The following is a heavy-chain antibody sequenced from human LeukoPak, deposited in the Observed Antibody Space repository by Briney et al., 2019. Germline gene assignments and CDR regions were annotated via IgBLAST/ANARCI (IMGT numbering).Heavy chain of an antibody. CDR3: ARVGAAAQYYFDY. CDR1: GGSISSYY. D-gene: IGHD6-25*01. V-gene: IGHV4-59*01. CDR2: IYYSGST. J-gene: IGHJ4*02. Sequence: SETLSLTCTVSGGSISSYYWSWIREPPGKGLEWIGYIYYSGSTNYNPSLKSRVTISVDTSKNQFSLKLSSVTAADTAVYYCARVGAAAQYYFDYWGQGTLVTVSS.